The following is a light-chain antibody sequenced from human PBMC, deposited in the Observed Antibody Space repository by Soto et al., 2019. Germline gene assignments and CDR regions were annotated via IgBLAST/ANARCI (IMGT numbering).Light chain of an antibody. J-gene: IGKJ1*01. CDR3: QQYYSYPWT. CDR1: QGISNS. Sequence: DIQMTQSQSSVSASAGDRVTITCRASQGISNSLAWFQQRPGKAPKSLIYAASSLHGGVPSKFSGSASGTDFSLTISSLQPEGFAIYYCQQYYSYPWTFGQGTKVEMK. V-gene: IGKV1-16*02. CDR2: AAS.